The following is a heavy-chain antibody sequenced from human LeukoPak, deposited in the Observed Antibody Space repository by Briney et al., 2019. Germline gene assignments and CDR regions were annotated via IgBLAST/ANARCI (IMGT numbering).Heavy chain of an antibody. J-gene: IGHJ3*02. CDR1: GVSISSTAYF. Sequence: PSETLSLTCTVSGVSISSTAYFWGWIRQPPGKGLEWIGSILYSGSTYNNPSLMSRVTTSVDTSKNQFSLKLSSVTAADTAVYYCARTGFVGVSDHDAFDIWGPGTAVTVSS. CDR2: ILYSGST. D-gene: IGHD3-16*01. V-gene: IGHV4-39*01. CDR3: ARTGFVGVSDHDAFDI.